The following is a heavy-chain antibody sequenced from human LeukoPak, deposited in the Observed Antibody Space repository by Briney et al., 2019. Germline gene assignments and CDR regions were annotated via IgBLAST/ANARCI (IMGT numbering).Heavy chain of an antibody. V-gene: IGHV4-4*07. CDR3: ARDEVTPDDKWNYGYYYYYMDV. CDR2: IYTSGST. J-gene: IGHJ6*03. Sequence: SETLSLTCTVSGGSISSYYWSWIRQPAGKGLEWIGRIYTSGSTNYNPSLKSRVTMSVDTSKNQFSLKLSSVTAADTAVYYCARDEVTPDDKWNYGYYYYYMDVWGKGTTVTVSS. D-gene: IGHD1-7*01. CDR1: GGSISSYY.